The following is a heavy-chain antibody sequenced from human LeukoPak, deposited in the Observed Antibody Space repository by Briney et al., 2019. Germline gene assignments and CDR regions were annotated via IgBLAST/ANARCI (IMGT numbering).Heavy chain of an antibody. V-gene: IGHV4-59*11. CDR3: ARVCYGSGSYYFDY. D-gene: IGHD3-10*01. CDR2: IYGSGST. CDR1: GDSLSSHY. J-gene: IGHJ4*02. Sequence: PSETLSLTCTVSGDSLSSHYWSWIRQPPGKGLEWIGYIYGSGSTHYDPSLRSRVTISEDTSKNQFSLKLSSVTAADTAVYYCARVCYGSGSYYFDYWGQGTLVTVSS.